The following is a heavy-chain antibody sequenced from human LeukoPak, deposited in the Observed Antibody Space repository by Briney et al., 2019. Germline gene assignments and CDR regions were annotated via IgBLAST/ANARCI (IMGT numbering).Heavy chain of an antibody. CDR2: IYTSGST. CDR3: ARGVVPAAISIEGGFDY. Sequence: SETLSLTCTVSGGSISSYYWSWIRQPAGKGLEWIGRIYTSGSTNYNPSLKSRVTMSVDTSKNQFSLQLNSVTPGDTAVYYCARGVVPAAISIEGGFDYWGQGTLVTVSS. J-gene: IGHJ4*02. V-gene: IGHV4-4*07. D-gene: IGHD2-2*01. CDR1: GGSISSYY.